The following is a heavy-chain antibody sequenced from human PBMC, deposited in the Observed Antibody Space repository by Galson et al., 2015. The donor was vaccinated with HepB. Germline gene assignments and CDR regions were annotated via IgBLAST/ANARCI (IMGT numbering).Heavy chain of an antibody. J-gene: IGHJ4*02. CDR2: ISSNGGST. Sequence: SLRLSCAASGFTFSSYAMHWVRQAPGKGLEYVSAISSNGGSTYYANSVKGRFTISRDNSKNTLYLQMGSLRAEDMAVYYCAIGITMVRGSFGPPGYWGQGTLVTVSS. V-gene: IGHV3-64*01. D-gene: IGHD3-10*01. CDR3: AIGITMVRGSFGPPGY. CDR1: GFTFSSYA.